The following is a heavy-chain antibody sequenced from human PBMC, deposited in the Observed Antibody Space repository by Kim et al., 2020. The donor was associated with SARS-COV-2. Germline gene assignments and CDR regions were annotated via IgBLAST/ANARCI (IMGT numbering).Heavy chain of an antibody. J-gene: IGHJ6*03. CDR3: ARAVLHNVDYYYYYMDV. V-gene: IGHV4-59*01. Sequence: SETLSLTCTVSGGSISSYYWSWIRQPPGKGLEWIGYIYYSGSTNYNPSLKSRVTISVDTSKNQFSPKLSSVTAADTAVYYCARAVLHNVDYYYYYMDVWGKGTTVTVSS. CDR2: IYYSGST. CDR1: GGSISSYY. D-gene: IGHD1-26*01.